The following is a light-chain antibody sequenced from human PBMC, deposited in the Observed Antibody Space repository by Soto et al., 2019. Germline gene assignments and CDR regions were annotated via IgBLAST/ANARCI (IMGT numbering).Light chain of an antibody. J-gene: IGLJ3*02. V-gene: IGLV2-23*02. CDR2: EVN. CDR1: SNDIGGYNL. Sequence: QSALTQPASVSGSPGQSITISCTGNSNDIGGYNLVSWYQQYPGKAPKLMIYEVNKRPSGVSSRFSGSKSGNTASLTISGLQAADEADYYCCTYAGKSSWVFGGGTKLTVL. CDR3: CTYAGKSSWV.